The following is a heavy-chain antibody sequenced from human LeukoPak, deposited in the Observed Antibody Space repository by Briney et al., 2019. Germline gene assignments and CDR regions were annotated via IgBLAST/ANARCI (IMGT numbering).Heavy chain of an antibody. D-gene: IGHD3-22*01. Sequence: SETLSLTCTVSGGSINSHYWSWIRQPPGKGLEWIGYISYSGSTDYNPSLKSRVAFSVDTSKNQVSLKLSSVTAADTAVYYCARGYYDSTHYWGQGTLVTVSS. V-gene: IGHV4-59*11. J-gene: IGHJ4*02. CDR1: GGSINSHY. CDR3: ARGYYDSTHY. CDR2: ISYSGST.